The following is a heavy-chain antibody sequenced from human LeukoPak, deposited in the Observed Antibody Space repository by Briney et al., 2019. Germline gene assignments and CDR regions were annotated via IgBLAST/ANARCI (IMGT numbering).Heavy chain of an antibody. CDR1: GFPFSSHG. CDR3: AHGAMYQLDS. CDR2: IIGGGGIT. D-gene: IGHD2-2*01. Sequence: GGSLRLSCAASGFPFSSHGMSWVRQAPGKGLEWVSGIIGGGGITYYANSVKGRFTISGDNSKNTLFLQMNSLRAEDTAVYYCAHGAMYQLDSWGQGTLVIVSS. V-gene: IGHV3-23*01. J-gene: IGHJ4*02.